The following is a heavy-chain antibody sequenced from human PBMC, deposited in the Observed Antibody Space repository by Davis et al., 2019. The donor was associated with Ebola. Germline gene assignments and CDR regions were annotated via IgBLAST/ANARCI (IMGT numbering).Heavy chain of an antibody. J-gene: IGHJ4*02. V-gene: IGHV3-48*04. CDR2: ISGSSSTI. D-gene: IGHD3-16*01. CDR3: AKDMAPNRDYVLNY. Sequence: GESLKISCAASGFTFSTYSMNWVRQAPGEGLEWVSYISGSSSTIYYADSVKGRFTISRDNAKNSLYLQMNSLKAEDTALYYCAKDMAPNRDYVLNYWGQGTLVTVSS. CDR1: GFTFSTYS.